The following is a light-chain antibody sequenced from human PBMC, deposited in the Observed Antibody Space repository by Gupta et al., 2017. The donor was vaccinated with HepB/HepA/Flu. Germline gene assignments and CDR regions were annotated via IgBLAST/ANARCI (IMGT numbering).Light chain of an antibody. Sequence: DIQMTQSPSSLSASVGDRVTITRRASQSISSYLNWYQQKPGKAPELLIYAASTLQTGVPSRFSGSGSGTDFTLTVSRLQPEDFATYYCQETYDTPRTFGGGTKVEIK. CDR2: AAS. V-gene: IGKV1-39*01. J-gene: IGKJ4*01. CDR1: QSISSY. CDR3: QETYDTPRT.